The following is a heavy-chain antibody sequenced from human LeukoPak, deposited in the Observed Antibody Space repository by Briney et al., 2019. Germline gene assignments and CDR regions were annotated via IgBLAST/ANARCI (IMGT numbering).Heavy chain of an antibody. CDR3: ARDYYGDHEGYY. CDR1: GFTFSTYW. Sequence: GGYLRLSCAASGFTFSTYWMSWVRPAPGKGLEGVANIKQDGSEKYYVDSVKGRFTISRDNAKNSLYLQMNSLRAEDTAVYYCARDYYGDHEGYYWGQGTLVTVSS. J-gene: IGHJ4*02. D-gene: IGHD4-17*01. CDR2: IKQDGSEK. V-gene: IGHV3-7*01.